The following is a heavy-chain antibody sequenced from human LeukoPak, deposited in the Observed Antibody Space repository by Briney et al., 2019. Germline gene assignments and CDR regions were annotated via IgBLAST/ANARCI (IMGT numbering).Heavy chain of an antibody. CDR2: TRNKANSYTT. D-gene: IGHD3-16*01. J-gene: IGHJ6*02. CDR1: GFTFSDHY. V-gene: IGHV3-72*01. Sequence: GGSLKLSCAASGFTFSDHYMDWVRQAPGKGLEWVGRTRNKANSYTTEYAASVKGGFTISRDDSKNSLYLQMNSLKTEDTAVYYCARGDYYYGMDVWGQGTTVTVSS. CDR3: ARGDYYYGMDV.